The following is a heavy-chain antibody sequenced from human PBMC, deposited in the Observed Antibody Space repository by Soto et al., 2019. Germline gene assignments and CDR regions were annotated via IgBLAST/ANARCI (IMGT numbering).Heavy chain of an antibody. CDR3: ARKWLRGPVAY. D-gene: IGHD5-12*01. V-gene: IGHV3-66*01. CDR1: GFTVSSNY. Sequence: EVQLVESGGGLVQPGGSLRLSCAASGFTVSSNYMSWVRQAPGKGLEWVSVIYSGGSTYYADSVKGRFTISRDNSKNTLYIQMNSLRAEDTAVYYCARKWLRGPVAYWGQGTLVTVSS. J-gene: IGHJ4*02. CDR2: IYSGGST.